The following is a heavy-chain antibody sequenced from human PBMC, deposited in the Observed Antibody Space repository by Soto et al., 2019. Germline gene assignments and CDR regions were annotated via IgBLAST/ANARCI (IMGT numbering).Heavy chain of an antibody. CDR2: IKQDGSEK. CDR1: GFTFSSYW. CDR3: ARAGAWVAVAGTSDY. D-gene: IGHD6-19*01. Sequence: EVQLVESGGGLVQPGGSLRLSCAASGFTFSSYWMSWVRQAPGKGLEWVANIKQDGSEKYYVDSVKGRFTISRDNAKNSLYLQMNSLRAEDTAVYYCARAGAWVAVAGTSDYWGQGTLVTVSS. J-gene: IGHJ4*02. V-gene: IGHV3-7*03.